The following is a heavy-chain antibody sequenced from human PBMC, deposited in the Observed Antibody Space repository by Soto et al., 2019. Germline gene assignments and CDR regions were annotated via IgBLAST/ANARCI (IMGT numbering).Heavy chain of an antibody. V-gene: IGHV4-30-2*01. Sequence: QLQLQESGSGLVKPSQTLSLTCAVSGGSISSGGYSCNWIRQQPGKGLEWIRYIYHSGSTYYNPSLKSRVTISVDRSKNQFSLKLSSVTAADTAVYYCARGMTTVTTFDYWGQGTLVTVSS. CDR2: IYHSGST. J-gene: IGHJ4*02. D-gene: IGHD4-17*01. CDR1: GGSISSGGYS. CDR3: ARGMTTVTTFDY.